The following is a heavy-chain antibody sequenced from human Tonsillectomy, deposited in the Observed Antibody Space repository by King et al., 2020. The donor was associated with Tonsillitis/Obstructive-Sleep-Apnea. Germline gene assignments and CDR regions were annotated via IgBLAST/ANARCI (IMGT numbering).Heavy chain of an antibody. CDR3: ARDLLDLVVVPAAQSGWFDP. J-gene: IGHJ5*02. CDR2: INPNSGGT. Sequence: VQLVESGAEVKKPGASVKVSCKASGYTFTGYYMHWVRQAPGQGLEWMGRINPNSGGTNYAQKFQGRVTMTRDTSISTAYMELSRLRSDDTAVYYCARDLLDLVVVPAAQSGWFDPWGQGTLVTVSS. CDR1: GYTFTGYY. V-gene: IGHV1-2*06. D-gene: IGHD2-2*01.